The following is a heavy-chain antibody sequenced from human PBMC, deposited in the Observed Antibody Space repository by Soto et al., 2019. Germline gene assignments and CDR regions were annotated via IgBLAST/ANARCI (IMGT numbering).Heavy chain of an antibody. D-gene: IGHD3-22*01. CDR1: GDSISTFY. CDR3: ARGRTVRNYADDSSDYFYFFYY. Sequence: SETLSLTCTVSGDSISTFYWGWMRQSPGKELEWIGYVYYTGGTNYNPSLKSRVTISVDRSKNQFSLKLTSANAADTAVYYCARGRTVRNYADDSSDYFYFFYYWGQGTQLAVSS. J-gene: IGHJ4*02. CDR2: VYYTGGT. V-gene: IGHV4-59*01.